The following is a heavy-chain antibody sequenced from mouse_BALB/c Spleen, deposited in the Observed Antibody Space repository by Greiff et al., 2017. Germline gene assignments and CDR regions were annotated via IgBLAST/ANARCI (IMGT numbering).Heavy chain of an antibody. Sequence: EVKLEESGAELVKPGASVKLSCTASGFNIKDNYMHWVKQRPEQGLEWIGRIDPANGNTKYNPKIQGKATITADTSSNTAYLQHSSLTSEDTAVYYCASVNGAMDYWGQGTSVTVSS. CDR3: ASVNGAMDY. CDR1: GFNIKDNY. V-gene: IGHV14-3*02. J-gene: IGHJ4*01. CDR2: IDPANGNT.